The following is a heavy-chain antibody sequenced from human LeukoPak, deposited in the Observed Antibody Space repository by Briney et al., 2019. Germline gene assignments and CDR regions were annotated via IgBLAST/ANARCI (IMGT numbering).Heavy chain of an antibody. CDR2: ISSSGSTI. J-gene: IGHJ4*02. CDR1: GFTFSSYW. Sequence: QPGGSLRLSCAASGFTFSSYWMSWIRQAPGKGLEWVSYISSSGSTIYYADSVKGRFTISRDDAKNSLYLQMNSLRAEDTAVYYCAREHYDFWSGSPSFDYWGQGTLVTVSS. CDR3: AREHYDFWSGSPSFDY. D-gene: IGHD3-3*01. V-gene: IGHV3-48*04.